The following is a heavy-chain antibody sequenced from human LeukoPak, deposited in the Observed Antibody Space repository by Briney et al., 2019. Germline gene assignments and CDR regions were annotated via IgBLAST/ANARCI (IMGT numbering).Heavy chain of an antibody. CDR2: TRYDGSDK. D-gene: IGHD2-15*01. CDR3: AKDVGDY. V-gene: IGHV3-30*02. CDR1: GFTLSSYG. Sequence: PGGSLRLSCAASGFTLSSYGMHWVRQAPGKGLEWVAFTRYDGSDKDYGDSVKGRFTISRDNSKNTLYLQMNSLRAEDTAVYYCAKDVGDYWGQGTLVTVSS. J-gene: IGHJ4*02.